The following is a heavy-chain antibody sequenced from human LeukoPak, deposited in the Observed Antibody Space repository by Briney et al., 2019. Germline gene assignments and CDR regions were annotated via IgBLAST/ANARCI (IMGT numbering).Heavy chain of an antibody. CDR1: GFTFSSYA. J-gene: IGHJ6*03. CDR2: ISYDGGNK. V-gene: IGHV3-30*04. D-gene: IGHD2-15*01. CDR3: ARGVGYCSGGSCFTYYYYYMDV. Sequence: GGSLRLSCAASGFTFSSYAMHWVRQAPGKGLEWVAVISYDGGNKYYADSVKGRFTISRDNSKNTLYLQMNSLRAEDTAVYYCARGVGYCSGGSCFTYYYYYMDVWGKGTTVTVSS.